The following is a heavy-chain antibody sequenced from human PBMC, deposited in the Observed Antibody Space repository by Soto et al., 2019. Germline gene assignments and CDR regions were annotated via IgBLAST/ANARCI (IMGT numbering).Heavy chain of an antibody. Sequence: ASVQVSCKTSCYTFSNYGITWVRQAPGQPLEWLGWISLYSDGTNYAQKFQGRVSMTTDTSTTTAYMELRSLRSDDTAVYYCARVVPGAEAWFGPWGQGTLVTVS. CDR1: CYTFSNYG. CDR3: ARVVPGAEAWFGP. J-gene: IGHJ5*02. D-gene: IGHD2-2*01. V-gene: IGHV1-18*01. CDR2: ISLYSDGT.